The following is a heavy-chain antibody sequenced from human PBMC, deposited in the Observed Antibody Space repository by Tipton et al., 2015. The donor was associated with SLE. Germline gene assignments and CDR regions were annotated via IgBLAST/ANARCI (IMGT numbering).Heavy chain of an antibody. CDR3: ARDLSSWDHYFDY. J-gene: IGHJ4*02. D-gene: IGHD6-13*01. Sequence: TLSLTCTVSGGSISSGGYYWSWIRQHPGKGLEWIGYIYYSGSTYYNPSLKSRVTISVDTSKNQFSLQLNSVTPEDTAVYYCARDLSSWDHYFDYWGQGTLVTVSS. CDR2: IYYSGST. CDR1: GGSISSGGYY. V-gene: IGHV4-31*03.